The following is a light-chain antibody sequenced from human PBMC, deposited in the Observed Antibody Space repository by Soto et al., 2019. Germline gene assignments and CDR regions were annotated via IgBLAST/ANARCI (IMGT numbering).Light chain of an antibody. CDR1: QSIGIT. J-gene: IGKJ2*02. CDR2: GPS. CDR3: QQYNNWLRGT. V-gene: IGKV3-15*01. Sequence: EIVMTQSPATLSVSPGESATLSCRASQSIGITVAWYQQKPGQAPRLLIYGPSTRVTGIPARFSGSGSGTEFTLTISSLQSEDFAIYYCQQYNNWLRGTFGQGTKLEIK.